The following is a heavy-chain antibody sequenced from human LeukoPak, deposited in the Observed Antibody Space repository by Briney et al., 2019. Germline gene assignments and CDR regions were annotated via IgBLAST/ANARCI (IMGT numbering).Heavy chain of an antibody. CDR3: ARGTLTMVRGVIGWFDP. J-gene: IGHJ5*02. D-gene: IGHD3-10*01. V-gene: IGHV1-46*01. CDR2: INPSGGST. Sequence: ASVKVSCKASGYTFTSYYMHWVRQAPGQGLEWMGIINPSGGSTSYAQKLQGRVTMTRDTSTSTVYMELSSLRSEDTAVYYCARGTLTMVRGVIGWFDPWGQGTLVTVSS. CDR1: GYTFTSYY.